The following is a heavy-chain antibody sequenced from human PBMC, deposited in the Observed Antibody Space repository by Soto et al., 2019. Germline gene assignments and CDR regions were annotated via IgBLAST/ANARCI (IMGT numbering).Heavy chain of an antibody. D-gene: IGHD3-9*01. Sequence: SVKVSCKASGGTFSSYTISWVRQAPGQGLEWMGRIIPILGIANYAQKFQGRVTITADKSTSTAYMELSSLRSEDTAVYYCASQYVLRYFDWLLGNYYYYGMDVWGQGTTVTVSS. V-gene: IGHV1-69*02. CDR2: IIPILGIA. CDR1: GGTFSSYT. CDR3: ASQYVLRYFDWLLGNYYYYGMDV. J-gene: IGHJ6*02.